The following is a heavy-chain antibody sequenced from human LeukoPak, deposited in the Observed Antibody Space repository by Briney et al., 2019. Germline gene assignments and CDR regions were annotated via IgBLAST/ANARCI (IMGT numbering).Heavy chain of an antibody. CDR2: ISSSSSTI. CDR3: ARDSMVRGTFDY. J-gene: IGHJ4*02. V-gene: IGHV3-48*02. Sequence: QSGGSLRLSCAASGFTFSRYSMNWVRQAPGKGLEWVSYISSSSSTIYYADSVKGRFAISRDNAKNSLYLQMNSLRDEDTAVYYCARDSMVRGTFDYWGQGTLDTVSS. CDR1: GFTFSRYS. D-gene: IGHD3-10*01.